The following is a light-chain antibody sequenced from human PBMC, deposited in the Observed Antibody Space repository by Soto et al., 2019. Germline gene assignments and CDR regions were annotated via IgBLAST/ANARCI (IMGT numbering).Light chain of an antibody. CDR3: QQYNSYPWT. V-gene: IGKV1-5*03. Sequence: DIQMTQSPSTLSASVGDRVTITCRASQSISSWLAWYQQKPGKAPKLLIYKASSLESGVPSRFSGIGAGTEFTLTISSLQPDDFATYYCQQYNSYPWTFGQGTKVVIK. CDR1: QSISSW. CDR2: KAS. J-gene: IGKJ1*01.